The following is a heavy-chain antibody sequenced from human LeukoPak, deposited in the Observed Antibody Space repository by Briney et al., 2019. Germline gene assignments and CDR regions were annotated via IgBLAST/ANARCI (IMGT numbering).Heavy chain of an antibody. CDR2: ISAYNGNT. D-gene: IGHD3-22*01. CDR3: ARGPYHYDSSGYYQGNYFDY. Sequence: WASVKVSCKASGYTFTSYGISWVRQAPGQGLEWMGWISAYNGNTNYAQKLQGRVTMTTDTSTSTAYMELRSLRSDDTAVYYCARGPYHYDSSGYYQGNYFDYWGQGTLVTVSS. V-gene: IGHV1-18*01. CDR1: GYTFTSYG. J-gene: IGHJ4*02.